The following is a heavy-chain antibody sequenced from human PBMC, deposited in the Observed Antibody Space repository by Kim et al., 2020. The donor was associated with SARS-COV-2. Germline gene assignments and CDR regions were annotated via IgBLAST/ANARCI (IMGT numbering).Heavy chain of an antibody. D-gene: IGHD3-9*01. Sequence: SETLSLTCTVSGGSISSYYWSWIRQPPGKGLEWIGYIYYSGSTNYNPSLRSRVTISVDTSKNQFSLKLSSVTAADTAVYYCARTQSLSGADILTGYSSYYYGMDVWGQGTTVTVSS. CDR3: ARTQSLSGADILTGYSSYYYGMDV. V-gene: IGHV4-59*01. CDR2: IYYSGST. J-gene: IGHJ6*02. CDR1: GGSISSYY.